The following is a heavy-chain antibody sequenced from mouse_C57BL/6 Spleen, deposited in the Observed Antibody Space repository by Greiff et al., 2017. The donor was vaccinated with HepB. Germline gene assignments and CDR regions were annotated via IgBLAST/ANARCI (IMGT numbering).Heavy chain of an antibody. CDR2: INPNNGGT. CDR1: GYTFTDYY. J-gene: IGHJ4*01. V-gene: IGHV1-26*01. CDR3: ARSGLDGYAMDY. Sequence: EVQLQQSGPELVKPGASVKISCKASGYTFTDYYMNWVKQSHGKSLEWIGDINPNNGGTSYNQKFKGKATLTVDKSSSTAYMELRSLTSEDSEVYYCARSGLDGYAMDYWGQGTSVTVSS. D-gene: IGHD3-1*01.